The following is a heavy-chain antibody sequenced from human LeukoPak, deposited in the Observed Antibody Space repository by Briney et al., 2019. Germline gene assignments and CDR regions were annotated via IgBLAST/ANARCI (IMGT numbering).Heavy chain of an antibody. V-gene: IGHV3-30*02. CDR1: GFTFSSYG. Sequence: PGGSLRLSCAASGFTFSSYGMHWVRQAPGKGLEWVAFIRYDGSNKYYADSVKGRFTISRDNSKNTLYLQMNSLRVEDTALYYCAKGYYDWFRYMDVWGNGTTVTISS. J-gene: IGHJ6*03. CDR3: AKGYYDWFRYMDV. CDR2: IRYDGSNK. D-gene: IGHD3-3*01.